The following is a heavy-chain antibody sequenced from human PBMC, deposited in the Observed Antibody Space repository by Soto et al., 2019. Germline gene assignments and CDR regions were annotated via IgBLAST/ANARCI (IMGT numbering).Heavy chain of an antibody. Sequence: TLSLTCAVYGGSSSCHYCCWIRQPPGRGLEWIGEINHSGSTNYNPSLKSRVTISVDTSKNQFSLKLSSVTAADTAVYYCARGFGYCSSTSCYGNWFDPWGQGTLVTVSS. J-gene: IGHJ5*02. V-gene: IGHV4-34*01. CDR3: ARGFGYCSSTSCYGNWFDP. D-gene: IGHD2-2*01. CDR2: INHSGST. CDR1: GGSSSCHY.